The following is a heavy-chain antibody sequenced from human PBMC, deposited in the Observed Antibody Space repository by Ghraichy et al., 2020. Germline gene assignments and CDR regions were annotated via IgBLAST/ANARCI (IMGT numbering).Heavy chain of an antibody. D-gene: IGHD4-23*01. J-gene: IGHJ4*02. Sequence: SETLSLTCTVSAGPIDSFYWSWIRQPPGRGLEWIAYIYVSGSSGYNPSLESRATISIDRSRKQFSLRLNSVTEADTAVYYCAALETPRDYWGQGTLVTVSP. CDR2: IYVSGSS. CDR1: AGPIDSFY. V-gene: IGHV4-59*01. CDR3: AALETPRDY.